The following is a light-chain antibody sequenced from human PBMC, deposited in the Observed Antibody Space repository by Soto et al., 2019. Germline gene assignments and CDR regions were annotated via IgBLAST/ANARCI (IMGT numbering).Light chain of an antibody. V-gene: IGLV1-40*01. CDR2: GNS. CDR1: SSNIGAGYD. Sequence: QSVLTQPPSVSGAPGQRVTISCTGSSSNIGAGYDVHWYQQLPGTAPKLLIYGNSNRPSGVPDRFSGSKSGTSASLAITGLQPEDEADYYCQSYDSSLSGSAFGGGPKLTVL. CDR3: QSYDSSLSGSA. J-gene: IGLJ2*01.